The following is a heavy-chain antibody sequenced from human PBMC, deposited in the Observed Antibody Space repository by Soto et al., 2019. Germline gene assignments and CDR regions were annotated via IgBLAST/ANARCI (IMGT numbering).Heavy chain of an antibody. J-gene: IGHJ3*02. Sequence: PSDTLSLTCTVSCSSISSSSYYWGWIRQPPGKGLEWIGSIYYSGSTYYNPSLKSRVTISVDTSKNQFSLKLSSVTAADTAVYYCARHVTDDAFDIWGQGTMVT. D-gene: IGHD3-16*01. CDR1: CSSISSSSYY. CDR3: ARHVTDDAFDI. CDR2: IYYSGST. V-gene: IGHV4-39*01.